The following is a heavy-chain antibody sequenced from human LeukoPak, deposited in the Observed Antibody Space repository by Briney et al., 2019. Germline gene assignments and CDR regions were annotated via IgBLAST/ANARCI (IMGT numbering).Heavy chain of an antibody. D-gene: IGHD7-27*01. CDR3: ARVELGISVYYFDY. CDR2: ISAYNGNT. CDR1: GYTFTSYG. V-gene: IGHV1-18*01. Sequence: ASVKVSCKASGYTFTSYGISWARQAPGQGLEWMGWISAYNGNTNYAQKLQGRVTMTTDTSTSTAYMELRSLRSDDTAVYYCARVELGISVYYFDYWGQGTLVTVSS. J-gene: IGHJ4*02.